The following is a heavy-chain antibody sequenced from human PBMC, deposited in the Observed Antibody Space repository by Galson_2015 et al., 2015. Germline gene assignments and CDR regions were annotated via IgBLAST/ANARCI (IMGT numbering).Heavy chain of an antibody. D-gene: IGHD6-13*01. CDR3: ARDSAPYSSSWLDYAFDI. Sequence: SLRLSCAASGFSFSAYALHWVRQAPGRGLEWVALISFDGITSFYADSVKGRFTISRDNSKNTLSLQMRSLRHEDAAVYFRARDSAPYSSSWLDYAFDIWGQGTMVTVSS. V-gene: IGHV3-30-3*01. CDR2: ISFDGITS. J-gene: IGHJ3*02. CDR1: GFSFSAYA.